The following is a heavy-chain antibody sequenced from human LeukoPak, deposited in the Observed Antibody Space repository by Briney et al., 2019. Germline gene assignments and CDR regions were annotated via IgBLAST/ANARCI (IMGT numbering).Heavy chain of an antibody. Sequence: GGSLRLSCAASGFIFSNYYMHWVRQAPGKGLVWVPRINSDGSSTSYADSLKGRFTISRDNARNTLSLQMNSLRAEDTAVYYCVFLGLGLPHWGQGTLVTVSS. J-gene: IGHJ4*02. CDR1: GFIFSNYY. CDR3: VFLGLGLPH. D-gene: IGHD3-16*01. CDR2: INSDGSST. V-gene: IGHV3-74*01.